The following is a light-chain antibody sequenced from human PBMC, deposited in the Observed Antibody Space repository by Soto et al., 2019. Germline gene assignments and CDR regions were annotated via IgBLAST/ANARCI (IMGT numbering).Light chain of an antibody. CDR3: QQRYNWPIT. V-gene: IGKV3-11*01. CDR1: QSVSGY. Sequence: EIVFTQSPATLSLSPGETSTLSCRASQSVSGYIGWYQQKPGQAPRLLIYADSNRATGIPARFSGSGSGTDFTLTISSLEPEDFSVYYCQQRYNWPITFGQGTRLEIK. J-gene: IGKJ5*01. CDR2: ADS.